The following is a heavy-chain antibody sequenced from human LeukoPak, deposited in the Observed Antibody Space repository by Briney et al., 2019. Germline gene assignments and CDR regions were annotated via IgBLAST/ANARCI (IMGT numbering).Heavy chain of an antibody. Sequence: ASVKVSCKASGGTFSSYAISWVRQAPGQGLEWMGRIIPIFGTANYAQKFQGRVTITTDESTSTAYMELSSLRSEDTAVYYCARERETDYDILTGYWRYFDYWGQGTLVTASS. CDR3: ARERETDYDILTGYWRYFDY. J-gene: IGHJ4*02. V-gene: IGHV1-69*05. CDR2: IIPIFGTA. CDR1: GGTFSSYA. D-gene: IGHD3-9*01.